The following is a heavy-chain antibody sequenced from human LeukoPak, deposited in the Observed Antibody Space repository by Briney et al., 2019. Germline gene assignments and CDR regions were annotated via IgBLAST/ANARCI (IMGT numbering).Heavy chain of an antibody. CDR1: GFPFSSYA. CDR3: ARARYCSSITCRDAFDI. Sequence: PGGSLRLSCAASGFPFSSYAMHWVGQAPGKGLEWVALISYDGYNKYYADSVKGRFTISRDNSKSTLYLHMNSLRAEDTAVYYCARARYCSSITCRDAFDIWGQGTMVTVST. J-gene: IGHJ3*02. V-gene: IGHV3-30-3*01. D-gene: IGHD2-2*01. CDR2: ISYDGYNK.